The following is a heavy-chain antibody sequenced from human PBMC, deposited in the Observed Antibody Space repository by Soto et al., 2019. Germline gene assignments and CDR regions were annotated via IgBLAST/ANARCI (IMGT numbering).Heavy chain of an antibody. J-gene: IGHJ4*02. Sequence: GSLRLSCAASGFTFSSYVMHWVRQAPVKGLEWVAVISYDGSNKYYAESVKGRFTISRDNSKNTLYLQMNSLRAEDTAVYYCAKASLQRLVLSLDYLGQGTLVTVCS. CDR2: ISYDGSNK. CDR1: GFTFSSYV. V-gene: IGHV3-30*18. CDR3: AKASLQRLVLSLDY. D-gene: IGHD6-13*01.